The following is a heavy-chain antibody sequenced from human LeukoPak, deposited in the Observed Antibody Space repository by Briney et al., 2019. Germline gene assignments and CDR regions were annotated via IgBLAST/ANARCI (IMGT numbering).Heavy chain of an antibody. CDR1: GYTFTSYD. CDR3: AKDIVWFGELAGDAFDI. J-gene: IGHJ3*02. CDR2: MNPNSGNT. V-gene: IGHV1-8*03. D-gene: IGHD3-10*01. Sequence: ASVKVSCKASGYTFTSYDINWVRQATGQGLEWMGWMNPNSGNTGYAQKFQGRVTITRNTSISTAYMELSSLRAEDTAVYYCAKDIVWFGELAGDAFDIWGQGTMVTVSS.